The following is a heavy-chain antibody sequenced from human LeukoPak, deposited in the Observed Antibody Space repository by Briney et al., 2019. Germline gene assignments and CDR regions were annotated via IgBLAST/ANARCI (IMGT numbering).Heavy chain of an antibody. CDR3: ARDSGGSGYFHYYMDV. J-gene: IGHJ6*03. V-gene: IGHV3-7*01. D-gene: IGHD3-22*01. CDR2: IKQDGSEK. Sequence: PGGSLRLSCAASGFTFSSYWMSWVRQAPGKGLEWVANIKQDGSEKYYVDSVKGRFTISRDNAKNSLYLQMNSLRAEDTAGYYCARDSGGSGYFHYYMDVWGKGTTVTVSS. CDR1: GFTFSSYW.